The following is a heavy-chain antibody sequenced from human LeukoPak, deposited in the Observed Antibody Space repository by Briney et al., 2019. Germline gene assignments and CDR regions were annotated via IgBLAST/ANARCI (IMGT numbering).Heavy chain of an antibody. CDR3: ARGRLRSLGFDP. Sequence: SETLSLTCTVSGYSISSGYYWSWIRQPPGKGLEWIGEINHSGSTNYNPSLKSRVTISVDTSKNQFSLKLSSVTAADTAVYYCARGRLRSLGFDPWGQGTLVTVSS. J-gene: IGHJ5*02. V-gene: IGHV4-38-2*02. CDR2: INHSGST. D-gene: IGHD4-17*01. CDR1: GYSISSGYY.